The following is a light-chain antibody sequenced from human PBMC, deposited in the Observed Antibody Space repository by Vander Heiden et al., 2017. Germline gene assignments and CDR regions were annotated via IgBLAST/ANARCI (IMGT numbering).Light chain of an antibody. Sequence: QSVLTQPPSVSVAPGQRVTISCTGSSSNIGAGYDVHWYQQLPGTAPKLLIYGNSNRPSGVPDRFSGSKSGTSASLAITGLQAEDEADYYCQSYDSSLSAHVVFGGGTKL. CDR3: QSYDSSLSAHVV. J-gene: IGLJ2*01. V-gene: IGLV1-40*01. CDR2: GNS. CDR1: SSNIGAGYD.